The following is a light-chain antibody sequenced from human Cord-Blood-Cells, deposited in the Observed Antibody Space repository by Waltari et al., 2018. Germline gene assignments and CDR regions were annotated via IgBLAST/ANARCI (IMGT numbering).Light chain of an antibody. V-gene: IGLV2-23*01. Sequence: QSALTQPPSVSGSPGQSITTPCTGTSSTVGSYNLVSWYQQPPGKAPKLMIYEGSKRPSGVSNRFSGSKSGNTASLTISGLQAEDEADYYCCSYAGSSTVVFGGGTKLTVL. CDR3: CSYAGSSTVV. CDR2: EGS. J-gene: IGLJ2*01. CDR1: SSTVGSYNL.